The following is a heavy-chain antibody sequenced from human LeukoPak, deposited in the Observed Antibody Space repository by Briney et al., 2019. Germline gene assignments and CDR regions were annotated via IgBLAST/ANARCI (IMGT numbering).Heavy chain of an antibody. CDR2: ISSSSSTI. CDR1: GFTFSSYS. CDR3: AKEVEILHYDSSGYYYY. J-gene: IGHJ4*02. Sequence: GGSLRLSCAASGFTFSSYSMNWVRQAPGKGLEWVSYISSSSSTIYYADSVKGRFTISRDNSKNTLYLQMNSLRAEDTAVYYCAKEVEILHYDSSGYYYYWGQGTLVTVSS. D-gene: IGHD3-22*01. V-gene: IGHV3-48*01.